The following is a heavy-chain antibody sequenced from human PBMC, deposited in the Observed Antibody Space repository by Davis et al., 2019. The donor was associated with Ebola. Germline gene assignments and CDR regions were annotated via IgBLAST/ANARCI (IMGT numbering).Heavy chain of an antibody. Sequence: PGGSLRLSCAASGFTFSSYGMHWVRQAPGKGLEWVAVIWYDGSRKYYGDSVKGRFTISRDNAKNSLYLQMNSLRAEDTAVYYCARDDILTDVLYYYYYGMDVWGQGTTVTVSS. J-gene: IGHJ6*02. V-gene: IGHV3-33*01. D-gene: IGHD3-9*01. CDR1: GFTFSSYG. CDR2: IWYDGSRK. CDR3: ARDDILTDVLYYYYYGMDV.